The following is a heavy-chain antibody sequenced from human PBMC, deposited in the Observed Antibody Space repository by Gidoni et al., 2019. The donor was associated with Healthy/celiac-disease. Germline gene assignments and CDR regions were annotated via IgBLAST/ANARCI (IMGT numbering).Heavy chain of an antibody. CDR1: GGSFSGYY. CDR3: ARGLKGFDL. CDR2: INHSGIT. Sequence: QVQLQQWGAGPLKPSETLSLTCAVYGGSFSGYYWSWIRQPPGKGLEWIGEINHSGITNYNPSLKSRVTISVDTSKNQFSLKLSSVTAADTAVYYCARGLKGFDLWGRGTLVTVSS. J-gene: IGHJ2*01. V-gene: IGHV4-34*01.